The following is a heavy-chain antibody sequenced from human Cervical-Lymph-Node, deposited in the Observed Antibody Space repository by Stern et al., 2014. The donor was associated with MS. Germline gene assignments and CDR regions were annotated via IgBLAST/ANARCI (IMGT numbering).Heavy chain of an antibody. V-gene: IGHV5-51*01. CDR3: ARDYGDYAFDY. J-gene: IGHJ4*02. D-gene: IGHD4-17*01. CDR1: GYSFTANW. Sequence: VQLVESGAEVKKPGESLKISCKGSGYSFTANWIAWVRQMPGKGLAWMGIIYPGDSDTRYSPSFQAQVTISADKSISTAYLQWSSLKASDTAMYYCARDYGDYAFDYWGQGTLVTVSS. CDR2: IYPGDSDT.